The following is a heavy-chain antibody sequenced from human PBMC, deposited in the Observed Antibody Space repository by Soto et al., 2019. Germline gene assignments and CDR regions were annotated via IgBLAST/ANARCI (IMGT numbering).Heavy chain of an antibody. CDR2: INAGNGNT. Sequence: VSVKVSCKASGYTFTSYAMHWVRQAPGQRLEWMGWINAGNGNTKYSQKFQGRVTITRDTSASTAYMELSSLRSEDTAVYYCATEIAAADAFGYWGQGTLVTVSS. CDR3: ATEIAAADAFGY. D-gene: IGHD6-13*01. V-gene: IGHV1-3*01. CDR1: GYTFTSYA. J-gene: IGHJ4*02.